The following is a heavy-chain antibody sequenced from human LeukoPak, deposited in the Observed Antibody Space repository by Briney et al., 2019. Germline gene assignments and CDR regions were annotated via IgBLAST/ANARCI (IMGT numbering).Heavy chain of an antibody. CDR3: ARDTIAAAGTGYFDY. CDR1: GGSISSSRYY. J-gene: IGHJ4*02. V-gene: IGHV4-39*07. D-gene: IGHD6-13*01. Sequence: SETLSLTCTVSGGSISSSRYYWGWIRQPPGKGLEWIGSIYYSGSTYYNPSLKSRVTISVDTSKNQFSLKLSSVTAADTAVYYCARDTIAAAGTGYFDYWGQGTLVTVSS. CDR2: IYYSGST.